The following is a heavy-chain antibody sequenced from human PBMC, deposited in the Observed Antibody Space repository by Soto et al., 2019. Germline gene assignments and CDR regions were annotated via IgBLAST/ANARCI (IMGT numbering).Heavy chain of an antibody. V-gene: IGHV4-34*01. CDR2: INHSGST. CDR3: ARELRMTTLYYYSGMDV. Sequence: SETLSLTCAVYGGSFSGYYWSWIRQPPGKGLEWIGEINHSGSTNYNPSLKSRVTISVDTSKNQFSLKLSSVTAADTAVYYCARELRMTTLYYYSGMDVWGQGTTVTVSS. CDR1: GGSFSGYY. J-gene: IGHJ6*02. D-gene: IGHD4-4*01.